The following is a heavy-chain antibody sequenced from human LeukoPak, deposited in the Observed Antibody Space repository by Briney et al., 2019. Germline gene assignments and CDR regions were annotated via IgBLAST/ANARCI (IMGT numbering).Heavy chain of an antibody. CDR3: TTRGIVGATWFDY. D-gene: IGHD1-26*01. J-gene: IGHJ4*02. Sequence: GGSLRLSCAASGFIFRNYAMSWVRQAPGKGLEWVGRIKSKTDGGTTDYAAPVKGRFTISRDDSKNTLYLQMNSLKTEDTAVYYCTTRGIVGATWFDYWGQGTLVTVSS. CDR1: GFIFRNYA. CDR2: IKSKTDGGTT. V-gene: IGHV3-15*01.